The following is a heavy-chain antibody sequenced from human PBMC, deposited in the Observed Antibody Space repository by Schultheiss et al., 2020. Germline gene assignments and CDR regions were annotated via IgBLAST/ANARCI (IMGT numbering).Heavy chain of an antibody. J-gene: IGHJ4*02. CDR1: GYSFSTYA. CDR2: IWYDGSNK. CDR3: ASLNTIFGVANIHPFEPNFDY. Sequence: GESLKISCAASGYSFSTYAIHWVRQAPGKGLEWVAVIWYDGSNKYYADSVKGRFTISRDNSKNTLYLQMNTLRAEDTAVYYCASLNTIFGVANIHPFEPNFDYWGQGTLVTVSS. D-gene: IGHD3-3*01. V-gene: IGHV3-33*01.